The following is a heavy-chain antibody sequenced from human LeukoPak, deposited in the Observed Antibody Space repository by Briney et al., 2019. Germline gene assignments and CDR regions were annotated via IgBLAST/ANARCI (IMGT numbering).Heavy chain of an antibody. J-gene: IGHJ1*01. CDR1: GGSIYSSSFY. Sequence: SETLSLTCTVSGGSIYSSSFYWGWIRQPPGKGREWIGSFSDSGSTYYNPSLKSRVTISVDTSKQFSLKLSSVTAADTAVYYCARHPSIYDTFQLWGQGTLVTVSS. V-gene: IGHV4-39*01. D-gene: IGHD3-22*01. CDR2: FSDSGST. CDR3: ARHPSIYDTFQL.